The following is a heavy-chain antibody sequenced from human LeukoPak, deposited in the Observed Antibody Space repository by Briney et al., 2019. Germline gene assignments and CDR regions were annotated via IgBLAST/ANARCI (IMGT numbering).Heavy chain of an antibody. J-gene: IGHJ6*03. CDR2: ISWDGGST. CDR1: GFTFDDYT. V-gene: IGHV3-43*01. Sequence: GGSLRLSCAASGFTFDDYTMHWVRQAPGKGLEWVSLISWDGGSTYYADSVKGRFTISRDNSKNSLYLQMNSLRTEDTALYYCAKDGGDLSQPDYYYMDVWGKGTTVTISS. CDR3: AKDGGDLSQPDYYYMDV. D-gene: IGHD1-14*01.